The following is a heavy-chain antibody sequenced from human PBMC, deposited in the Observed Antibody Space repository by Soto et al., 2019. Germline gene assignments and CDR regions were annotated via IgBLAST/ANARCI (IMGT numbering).Heavy chain of an antibody. CDR3: AREVVSSSWKIRQNWFDP. CDR1: GGSISSYY. V-gene: IGHV4-4*07. D-gene: IGHD6-13*01. J-gene: IGHJ5*02. CDR2: IYTSGGT. Sequence: XGTLSLSCTVSGGSISSYYLSWIRQPAGKGLEWIGRIYTSGGTNYNPSLKSRVTMSVDTSKNQFSLKLSSVTAADTAVYYCAREVVSSSWKIRQNWFDPWGQGTLVTVSS.